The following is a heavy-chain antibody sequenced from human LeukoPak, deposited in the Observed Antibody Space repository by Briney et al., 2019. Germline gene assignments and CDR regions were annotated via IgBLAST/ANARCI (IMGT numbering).Heavy chain of an antibody. CDR2: ISSSSSTI. CDR3: ARGGGLDV. J-gene: IGHJ6*02. Sequence: GGSLRLSCAASGFTFSSHSMNWVRQAPGKGLEWVSYISSSSSTIYYAGSVKGRFTISRDNAKNSLYLQMNSLRAEDTAVYFCARGGGLDVWGQGATVTVSS. V-gene: IGHV3-48*01. D-gene: IGHD3-16*01. CDR1: GFTFSSHS.